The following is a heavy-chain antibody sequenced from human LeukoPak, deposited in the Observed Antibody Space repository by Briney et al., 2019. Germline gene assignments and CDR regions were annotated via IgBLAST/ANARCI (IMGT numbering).Heavy chain of an antibody. D-gene: IGHD3-10*01. CDR3: ATTRGVITLDGYHYYIDV. Sequence: SETLSLTCAVYGGSFSDFYCTWIRQPPGKGLEWIGEINHSRNTKYNPSLKSRVTILLDTSKNQFSLKVRSVTAADTAVYYCATTRGVITLDGYHYYIDVWGKGTTVTVSS. V-gene: IGHV4-34*01. CDR2: INHSRNT. CDR1: GGSFSDFY. J-gene: IGHJ6*03.